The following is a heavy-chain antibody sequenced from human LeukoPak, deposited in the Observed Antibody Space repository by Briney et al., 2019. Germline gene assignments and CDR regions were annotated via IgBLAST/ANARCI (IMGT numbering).Heavy chain of an antibody. V-gene: IGHV4-59*01. CDR2: IYYSGST. CDR3: ARGMSIAALGFDY. J-gene: IGHJ4*02. D-gene: IGHD6-6*01. Sequence: SETLSLTCAASGGSISSYYWSWLRQPPGKGLEWIGYIYYSGSTNYNASLKSRVTISVDTSKNQFSLKLSSVTAADTAVYYCARGMSIAALGFDYWGQGTLVTVSS. CDR1: GGSISSYY.